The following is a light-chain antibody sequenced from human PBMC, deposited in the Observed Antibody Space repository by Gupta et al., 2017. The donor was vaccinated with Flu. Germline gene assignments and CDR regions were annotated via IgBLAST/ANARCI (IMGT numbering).Light chain of an antibody. V-gene: IGKV3-11*01. Sequence: PATLSLLPGDSATLSCRARQSVATFLAWYQQKHGQSPRLLIYDSDKRATDIPGRFSGSGSGTDFTLTISNLEPEDFAVYYCQQRANWRLIFGGGTRVELK. CDR2: DSD. CDR1: QSVATF. CDR3: QQRANWRLI. J-gene: IGKJ4*01.